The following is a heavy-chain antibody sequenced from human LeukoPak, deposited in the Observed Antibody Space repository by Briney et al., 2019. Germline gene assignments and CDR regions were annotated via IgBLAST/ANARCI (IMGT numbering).Heavy chain of an antibody. V-gene: IGHV4-34*01. CDR1: GGSFSGYY. CDR3: ARRQGPSYYYDSSGYRP. CDR2: INHSGST. D-gene: IGHD3-22*01. Sequence: PSETLSLTCAVYGGSFSGYYWSWIRRPPGKGLEWIGEINHSGSTNYNPSLKRRGTISVDTSKNQFSLKLSSVTAADTAVYYCARRQGPSYYYDSSGYRPWGQGTLVTVSS. J-gene: IGHJ5*02.